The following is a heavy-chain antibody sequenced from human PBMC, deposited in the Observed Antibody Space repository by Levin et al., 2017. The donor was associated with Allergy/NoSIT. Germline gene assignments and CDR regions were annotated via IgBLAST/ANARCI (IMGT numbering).Heavy chain of an antibody. Sequence: GGSLRLSCAASGFTFSSYWMHWVRQAPGKGLVWVSRINGDGSSIGTADSVKGRFTISRDNAKNMLYLQMNSLRVEDTAGYYCARDGYVDTAMTQRKPLDYWGQGTLVTVSS. J-gene: IGHJ4*02. D-gene: IGHD5-18*01. CDR3: ARDGYVDTAMTQRKPLDY. CDR2: INGDGSSI. CDR1: GFTFSSYW. V-gene: IGHV3-74*01.